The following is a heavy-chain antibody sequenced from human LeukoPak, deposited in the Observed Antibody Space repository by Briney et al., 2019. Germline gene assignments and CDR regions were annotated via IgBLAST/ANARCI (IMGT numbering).Heavy chain of an antibody. CDR1: GYTFTSYG. J-gene: IGHJ6*03. Sequence: ASVKVSCKASGYTFTSYGISWVRQAPGQGLEWMGWISACNGNTNYAQKLQGRVTMTTDTSTSTAYMGLRSLRSDDTAVYYCVRDSTWAMDVWGKGTTVTVSS. CDR2: ISACNGNT. CDR3: VRDSTWAMDV. V-gene: IGHV1-18*01. D-gene: IGHD1-26*01.